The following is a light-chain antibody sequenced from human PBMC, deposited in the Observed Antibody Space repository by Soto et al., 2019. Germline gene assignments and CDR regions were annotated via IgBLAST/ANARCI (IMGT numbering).Light chain of an antibody. CDR3: ISYTTSGTYV. J-gene: IGLJ1*01. CDR1: SSDIGAYNY. Sequence: QSALTQPASVSGSPGQSIAISCTGASSDIGAYNYVSWHQQHPGKAPKLMIYDVNNRPSGVSDRFSGSKSGYTASLTISGLQAEDEAEYYCISYTTSGTYVFGTGTRSPS. CDR2: DVN. V-gene: IGLV2-14*03.